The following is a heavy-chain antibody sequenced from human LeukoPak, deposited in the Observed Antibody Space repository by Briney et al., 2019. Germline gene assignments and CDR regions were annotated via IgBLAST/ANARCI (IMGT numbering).Heavy chain of an antibody. J-gene: IGHJ5*02. D-gene: IGHD3-16*01. CDR1: GGSISSSSYY. CDR2: IYYSGGT. V-gene: IGHV4-61*05. Sequence: SETLSLTCTVSGGSISSSSYYWGWIRQPPGKGLEWIGYIYYSGGTSYNPSLKSRVTISVDTSKNQFSLKLTSVTAADTAVYYCARLGTGGPLNWFDPWGQGTLVTVSS. CDR3: ARLGTGGPLNWFDP.